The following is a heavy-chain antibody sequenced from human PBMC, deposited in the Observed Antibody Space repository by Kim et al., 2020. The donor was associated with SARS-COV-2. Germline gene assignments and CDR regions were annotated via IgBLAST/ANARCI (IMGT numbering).Heavy chain of an antibody. J-gene: IGHJ4*02. V-gene: IGHV3-23*01. D-gene: IGHD6-19*01. CDR2: ST. CDR3: AKDSSGPVDY. Sequence: STYYADSVKGRFTISRDNSKNTLYLQMNSLRAEDTAVYYCAKDSSGPVDYWGQGTLVTVSS.